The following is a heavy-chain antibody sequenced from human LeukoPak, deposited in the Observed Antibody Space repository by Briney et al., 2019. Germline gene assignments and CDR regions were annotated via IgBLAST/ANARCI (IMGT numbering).Heavy chain of an antibody. CDR2: MWLDGSNK. Sequence: GGSLRLSCTPSGFTFSGYAMHWVRQAPGKGLEWVAVMWLDGSNKYYVDSVKGRFTISRDNSKNTLYLQMNSLRAEDTAVYYCARDLGYYFEYWGQGTLVTVSS. V-gene: IGHV3-33*01. CDR3: ARDLGYYFEY. J-gene: IGHJ4*02. CDR1: GFTFSGYA.